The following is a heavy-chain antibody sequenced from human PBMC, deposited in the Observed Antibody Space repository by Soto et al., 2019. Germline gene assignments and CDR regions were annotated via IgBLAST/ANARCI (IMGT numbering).Heavy chain of an antibody. CDR1: GFTFCRYA. CDR3: AKDRDIVVVPAASPIDY. D-gene: IGHD2-2*01. J-gene: IGHJ4*02. V-gene: IGHV3-23*01. CDR2: ISGSGGST. Sequence: GGALRLSCAASGFTFCRYAMSWVRQAPGKGLEWVSAISGSGGSTYYADSVKGRFTISRDNSKNTLYLQMNSLRAEDTAVYYCAKDRDIVVVPAASPIDYWGQGTLVTVSS.